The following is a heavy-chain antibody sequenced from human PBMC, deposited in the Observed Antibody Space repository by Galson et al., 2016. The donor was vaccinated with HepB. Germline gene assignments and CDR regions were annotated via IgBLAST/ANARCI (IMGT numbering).Heavy chain of an antibody. J-gene: IGHJ6*02. CDR3: AKDSHTGVLSGGYYYDMDV. D-gene: IGHD2/OR15-2a*01. V-gene: IGHV3-9*01. Sequence: SLRLSCAASGFTFDVYAMHWVRQGPGKGLEWVSGITWNSGSIGYADSVKGRFTISRDNAKNSLYLQMNSLRAEDTALYYCAKDSHTGVLSGGYYYDMDVWGQGTTVIVSS. CDR2: ITWNSGSI. CDR1: GFTFDVYA.